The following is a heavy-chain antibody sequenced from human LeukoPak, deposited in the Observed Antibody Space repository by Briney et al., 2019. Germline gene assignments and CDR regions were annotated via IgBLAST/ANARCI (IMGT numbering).Heavy chain of an antibody. CDR1: GFTFSVYY. CDR2: ICNGGNPI. Sequence: GGSLSLSCAVSGFTFSVYYMSWIRQAPGKGLEWLLYICNGGNPIYHAAAEKGRFTIARNTAKHSLFQEMNSQRADDPDVYFCARVYAGRGNYAFDWWGQAT. CDR3: ARVYAGRGNYAFDW. J-gene: IGHJ3*01. D-gene: IGHD3-22*01. V-gene: IGHV3-11*04.